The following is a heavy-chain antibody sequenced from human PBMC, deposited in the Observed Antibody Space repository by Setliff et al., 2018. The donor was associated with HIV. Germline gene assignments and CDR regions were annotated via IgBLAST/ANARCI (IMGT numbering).Heavy chain of an antibody. J-gene: IGHJ4*02. Sequence: GASVKVSCKASRYTFTSYDIIWERQATGQGLEWMGWMNPKSGNTGYEQRFQGRITMTRNTSISTAYMELSSLRSEDTAVYYCATSVATFDSVDYWGQGTLVTVSS. D-gene: IGHD1-26*01. CDR2: MNPKSGNT. V-gene: IGHV1-8*01. CDR1: RYTFTSYD. CDR3: ATSVATFDSVDY.